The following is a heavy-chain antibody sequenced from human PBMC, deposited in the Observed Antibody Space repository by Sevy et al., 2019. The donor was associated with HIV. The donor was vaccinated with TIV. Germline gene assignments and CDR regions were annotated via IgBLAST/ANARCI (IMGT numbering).Heavy chain of an antibody. CDR1: GGSISSSSYY. CDR3: ARAELRRIQLWLPGHNWFDP. Sequence: SESLSLTCTVSGGSISSSSYYWGWIRQPPGKGLEWIGSIYYSGSTYYNPSLKSRVTISVDTSKNQFSLKLSSVTAADTAVYYCARAELRRIQLWLPGHNWFDPWGQGTLVTVSS. D-gene: IGHD5-18*01. CDR2: IYYSGST. J-gene: IGHJ5*02. V-gene: IGHV4-39*01.